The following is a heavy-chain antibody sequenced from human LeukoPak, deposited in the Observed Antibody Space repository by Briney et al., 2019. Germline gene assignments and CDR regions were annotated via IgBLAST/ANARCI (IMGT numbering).Heavy chain of an antibody. CDR1: GFTFSSYA. D-gene: IGHD3-10*01. CDR2: ISYDGSNK. Sequence: GRSLRLSCAASGFTFSSYAMHWVRQAPGKGLEWVAVISYDGSNKYYADSVKGRFTISRDNSKNTLYLQMNSLRAEDTAVYYCARGIAVLLWFGAQSGLDPWGQGTLVTVSS. CDR3: ARGIAVLLWFGAQSGLDP. V-gene: IGHV3-30*04. J-gene: IGHJ5*02.